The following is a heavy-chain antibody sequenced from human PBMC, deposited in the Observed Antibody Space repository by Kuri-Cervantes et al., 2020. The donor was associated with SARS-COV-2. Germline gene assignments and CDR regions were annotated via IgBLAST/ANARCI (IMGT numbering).Heavy chain of an antibody. V-gene: IGHV4-39*01. J-gene: IGHJ3*02. CDR1: GGSTSSSSYY. Sequence: ESLKISCTVSGGSTSSSSYYWGWIRQPPGKGLEWIGGIYYSGSTYYNPSLKSRVTISVDTSKNQFSLKLSSVTAADTAVYYCASPSDITMVRGVIITGAFDIWGQGTMVTVSS. D-gene: IGHD3-10*01. CDR3: ASPSDITMVRGVIITGAFDI. CDR2: IYYSGST.